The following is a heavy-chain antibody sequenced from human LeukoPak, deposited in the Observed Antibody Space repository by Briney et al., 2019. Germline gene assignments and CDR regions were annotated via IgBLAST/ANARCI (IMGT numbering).Heavy chain of an antibody. V-gene: IGHV1-24*01. CDR2: FDPEDGEP. J-gene: IGHJ5*02. D-gene: IGHD2/OR15-2a*01. Sequence: GASVKVSCKVSGSTLTELSMHWVRQAPGEGLEWMGGFDPEDGEPIYAQKFQGRVTMTEDTSTGTVHMELSSLRSEDTAVYYCATDFLGFDPWGQGTLVTVSS. CDR3: ATDFLGFDP. CDR1: GSTLTELS.